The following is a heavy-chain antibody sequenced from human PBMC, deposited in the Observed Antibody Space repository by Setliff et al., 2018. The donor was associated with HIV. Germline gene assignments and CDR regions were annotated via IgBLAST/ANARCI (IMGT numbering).Heavy chain of an antibody. CDR3: ARVVDRDYDFWSAYEY. Sequence: ASVKVFCKSSGCTFTAHHIHWVRQAPGQGPEWMGWIIPKSGETSYAEKFRGRVTMTRDTSLSTAYMELSWLTSGDTAVYYCARVVDRDYDFWSAYEYWGQGTMVTVSS. J-gene: IGHJ4*02. CDR2: IIPKSGET. D-gene: IGHD3-3*01. V-gene: IGHV1-2*02. CDR1: GCTFTAHH.